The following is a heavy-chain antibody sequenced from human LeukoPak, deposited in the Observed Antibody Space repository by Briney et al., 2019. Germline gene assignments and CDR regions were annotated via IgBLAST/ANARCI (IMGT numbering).Heavy chain of an antibody. CDR1: GYTFTSYG. J-gene: IGHJ4*02. CDR2: ISAYNGNT. D-gene: IGHD3-9*01. Sequence: EASVKVSCKASGYTFTSYGISWVRQAPGQGLEWMGWISAYNGNTNYAQKLQGRVTMTTDTSTSTAYMELRSLRSDDTAVYYCARDRLRYFDWLLSSGTNWGRGTLVTVSS. V-gene: IGHV1-18*01. CDR3: ARDRLRYFDWLLSSGTN.